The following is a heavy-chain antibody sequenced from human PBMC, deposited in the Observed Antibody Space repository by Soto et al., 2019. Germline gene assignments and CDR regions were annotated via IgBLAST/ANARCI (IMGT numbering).Heavy chain of an antibody. CDR3: ARGFMYYSNYAPRDYYGMDV. Sequence: SETLSLTCAVYGGSFSSYYWSWIRQPPGKGLEWIGEINHSGSTNYNPSLKSRVTISVDTSKNQFSLKLSSVTAADTAVYYCARGFMYYSNYAPRDYYGMDVWGQGTTVTVSS. J-gene: IGHJ6*02. V-gene: IGHV4-34*01. CDR2: INHSGST. CDR1: GGSFSSYY. D-gene: IGHD4-4*01.